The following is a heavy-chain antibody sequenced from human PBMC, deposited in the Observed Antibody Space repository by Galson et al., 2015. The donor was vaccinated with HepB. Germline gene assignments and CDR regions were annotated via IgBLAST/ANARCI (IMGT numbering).Heavy chain of an antibody. Sequence: ETLSLTCTVSGGSISSYYWSWIRQPPGKGLEWIGYIYYSGSTNYNPSLKSRVTISVDTSKNQFSLKLSSVTAADTAVYYCARAYGDYGRNPWGVDYWGQGTLVTVSS. CDR3: ARAYGDYGRNPWGVDY. J-gene: IGHJ4*02. V-gene: IGHV4-59*01. CDR1: GGSISSYY. D-gene: IGHD4-17*01. CDR2: IYYSGST.